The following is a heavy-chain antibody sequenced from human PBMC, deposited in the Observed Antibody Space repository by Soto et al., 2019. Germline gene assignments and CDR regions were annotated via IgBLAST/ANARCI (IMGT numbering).Heavy chain of an antibody. CDR1: GGTVISYR. CDR3: VRDSGAKLSSS. J-gene: IGHJ4*02. V-gene: IGHV1-69*13. Sequence: ASVKVSCKASGGTVISYRINWVRQAPGQGLEWVGGIVPIYRTADYAQKFQGRVTITADESARTSYMELRSLKSQDTAVYYCVRDSGAKLSSSWGKGTLVTVSS. CDR2: IVPIYRTA. D-gene: IGHD6-13*01.